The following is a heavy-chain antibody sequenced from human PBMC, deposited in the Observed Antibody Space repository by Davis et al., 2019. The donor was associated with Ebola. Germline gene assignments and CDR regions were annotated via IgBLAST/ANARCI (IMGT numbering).Heavy chain of an antibody. CDR2: SRNKVNSYTT. Sequence: GESLKISCAVSGFTFSDHYMDWVRQAPGKGLEWVGRSRNKVNSYTTEYAASVKGRFTISRDDSKNSLYLQMNSLKTKDTAVYYCTRDVTTSAFDIWGQGIMVTVSS. CDR1: GFTFSDHY. CDR3: TRDVTTSAFDI. D-gene: IGHD4-17*01. J-gene: IGHJ3*02. V-gene: IGHV3-72*01.